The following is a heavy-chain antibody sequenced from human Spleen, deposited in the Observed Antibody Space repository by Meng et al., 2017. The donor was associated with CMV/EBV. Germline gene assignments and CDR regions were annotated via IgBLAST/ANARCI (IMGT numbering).Heavy chain of an antibody. D-gene: IGHD3-10*01. Sequence: QVQLQEAGPGLVKPSQTLSLTCTVSGGSISSGDYYWSWIRQPPGKGLEWIGYIYYSGSTYYNPSLKSRVTISVDTSKNQFSLKLSSVTAADTAVYYCARALLWFGELNDYWGQGTLVTVSS. J-gene: IGHJ4*02. V-gene: IGHV4-30-4*08. CDR2: IYYSGST. CDR1: GGSISSGDYY. CDR3: ARALLWFGELNDY.